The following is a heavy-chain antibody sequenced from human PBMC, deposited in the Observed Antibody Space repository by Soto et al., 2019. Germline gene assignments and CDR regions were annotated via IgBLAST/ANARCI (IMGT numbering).Heavy chain of an antibody. Sequence: QVQLVESGGGVVQPGRSLRLSCAASGFTFSSYGMHWVRQARGKGLEWVAVIWYDGSNKYYADSVKGRFTISRDNSKNTLYLQMNSLRAEVTAVYYCARYDETTAFDYWGQGTLVTVSS. D-gene: IGHD4-17*01. J-gene: IGHJ4*02. CDR3: ARYDETTAFDY. CDR1: GFTFSSYG. CDR2: IWYDGSNK. V-gene: IGHV3-33*01.